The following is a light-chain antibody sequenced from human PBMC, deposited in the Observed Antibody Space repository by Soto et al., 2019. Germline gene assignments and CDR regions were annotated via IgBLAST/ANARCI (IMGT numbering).Light chain of an antibody. CDR1: QSVSSSY. J-gene: IGKJ2*01. V-gene: IGKV3-20*01. CDR2: GAS. CDR3: QKKCSSPRT. Sequence: EIVWTQAPGTLSLSPGERATLSCRASQSVSSSYLAWYKQKHGQAPMLLIYGASSRATGIPDRFSGSGSGKDFNLTISRLEPEDVAVYDCQKKCSSPRTFGEGTKLEI.